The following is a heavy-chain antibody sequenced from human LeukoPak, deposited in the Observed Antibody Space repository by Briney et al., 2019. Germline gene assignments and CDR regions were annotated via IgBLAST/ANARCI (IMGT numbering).Heavy chain of an antibody. V-gene: IGHV4-59*01. CDR2: IYYSGST. Sequence: SETLSLTCTVSGGSISSYYWSWIRQPPGKGLEWIGYIYYSGSTNYNPSLKSRVTISVDTSKDQFSLKLSSVTAADTAVYYCASYSSGYYGYFDYWGQGTLVTVSS. CDR1: GGSISSYY. J-gene: IGHJ4*02. D-gene: IGHD3-22*01. CDR3: ASYSSGYYGYFDY.